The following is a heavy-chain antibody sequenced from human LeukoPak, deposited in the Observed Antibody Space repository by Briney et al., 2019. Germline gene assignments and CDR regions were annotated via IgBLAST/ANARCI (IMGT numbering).Heavy chain of an antibody. Sequence: PSETLSLTCTVSGGSISSSGYYSGWIRQPPGKGLEWVGNIYYSGSTYYNPSLKGRVTISVDTSKNQFSLRLSSLTAADTAVYYCARLQGGSPFDYWGQGTLVTVSS. J-gene: IGHJ4*02. D-gene: IGHD5-12*01. CDR3: ARLQGGSPFDY. CDR1: GGSISSSGYY. V-gene: IGHV4-39*01. CDR2: IYYSGST.